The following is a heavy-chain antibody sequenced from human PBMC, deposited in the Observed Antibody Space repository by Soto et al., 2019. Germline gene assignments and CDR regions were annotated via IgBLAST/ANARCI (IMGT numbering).Heavy chain of an antibody. V-gene: IGHV5-51*01. J-gene: IGHJ6*02. CDR1: GYSFTSYW. CDR2: IYPGDSDT. CDR3: ASGILASPGRHHDLLSV. Sequence: LGESLKISCKGSGYSFTSYWIGWVRQMPGKGLEWMGIIYPGDSDTRYSPSFQGQVTISADKSISTAYLQWSSLKASDTAMYYCASGILASPGRHHDLLSVCGQGTTVPVSS. D-gene: IGHD3-3*02.